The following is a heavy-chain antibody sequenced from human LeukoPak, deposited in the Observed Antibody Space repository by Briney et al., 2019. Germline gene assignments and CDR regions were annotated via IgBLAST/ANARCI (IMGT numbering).Heavy chain of an antibody. CDR3: ARRGVTMVRGVIIPDYYFDY. V-gene: IGHV5-51*01. CDR1: GYSFTSYW. J-gene: IGHJ4*02. Sequence: GESLKISCKGSGYSFTSYWIGWVRQMPGKGLEWMGIIYPGDSDTRYSPSFQGQVTISADKSISTAYLQWSSLKASDTAMYYCARRGVTMVRGVIIPDYYFDYWGQGTLVTVSS. D-gene: IGHD3-10*01. CDR2: IYPGDSDT.